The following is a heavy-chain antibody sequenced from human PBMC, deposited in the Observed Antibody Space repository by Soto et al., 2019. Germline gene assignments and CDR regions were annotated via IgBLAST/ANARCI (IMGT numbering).Heavy chain of an antibody. Sequence: SETLSLTCTFYGGSFSTYYWSLIRQPPGKGLEWIGEINHSGNTNYNPSLMGRVTMSFDTSKNQFSLKLSSVAAADTAVYYCTGPYPYYFDSWGQGTLVTVSS. CDR3: TGPYPYYFDS. J-gene: IGHJ4*02. V-gene: IGHV4-34*01. CDR2: INHSGNT. CDR1: GGSFSTYY.